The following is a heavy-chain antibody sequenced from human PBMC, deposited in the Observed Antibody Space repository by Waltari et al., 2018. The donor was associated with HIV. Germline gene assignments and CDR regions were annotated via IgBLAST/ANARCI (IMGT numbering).Heavy chain of an antibody. CDR1: GGPTSSGGYS. Sequence: QVQLQESGPGLVKPSQTLSLTCTVSGGPTSSGGYSWSWIRQHPGKGLEWIGFIYYSGSTYYNPSLKSRVTISVDTSKNQFSLKLSSVTAADTAVYYCARDGKSSYYYDSSPNWFDPWGQGTLVAVSS. CDR3: ARDGKSSYYYDSSPNWFDP. D-gene: IGHD3-22*01. V-gene: IGHV4-31*03. J-gene: IGHJ5*02. CDR2: IYYSGST.